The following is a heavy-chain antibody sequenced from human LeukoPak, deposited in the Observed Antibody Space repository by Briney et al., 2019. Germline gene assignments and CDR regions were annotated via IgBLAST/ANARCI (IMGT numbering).Heavy chain of an antibody. CDR1: GFTFSSYS. D-gene: IGHD3-9*01. Sequence: GSLRLSCAASGFTFSSYSMNWVRQAPGKGLEWVSSIISGSSYIYYADSVKGRFTISRDNAKNSLYLQMNSLRAEDTAVYYCARDLGYDILTGYQGSYFDYWGQGTLVTVSS. J-gene: IGHJ4*02. V-gene: IGHV3-21*01. CDR2: IISGSSYI. CDR3: ARDLGYDILTGYQGSYFDY.